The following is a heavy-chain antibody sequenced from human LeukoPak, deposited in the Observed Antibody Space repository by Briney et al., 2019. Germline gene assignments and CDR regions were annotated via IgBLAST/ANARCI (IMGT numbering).Heavy chain of an antibody. D-gene: IGHD2-2*02. J-gene: IGHJ6*03. V-gene: IGHV1-8*03. CDR2: MNPNSGNT. CDR3: ARGPIVVVPAAIEGVGYYYYMDV. CDR1: GYTFTSYD. Sequence: ASVKVSCKASGYTFTSYDINWVRQATGQGLEWMGWMNPNSGNTGYAQKFQGRVTITRNTSISTAYMELSSLRSEDTAVYYCARGPIVVVPAAIEGVGYYYYMDVWGKGTTVTVSS.